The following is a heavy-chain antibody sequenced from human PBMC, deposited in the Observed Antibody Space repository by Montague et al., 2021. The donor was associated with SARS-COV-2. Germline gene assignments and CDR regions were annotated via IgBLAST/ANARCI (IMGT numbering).Heavy chain of an antibody. J-gene: IGHJ6*03. CDR1: GGSVSSSPYY. D-gene: IGHD3-10*01. CDR2: ISYSGRT. CDR3: ASSYYYGSGTYVYNYYMDV. V-gene: IGHV4-39*01. Sequence: SETLSLTCTVSGGSVSSSPYYWGWIRQPPGRGLEWVGSISYSGRTYLSPSLKSRLTISVDSSENQFSLGLSSVTAADTAVYYCASSYYYGSGTYVYNYYMDVWGKGTTVTVAS.